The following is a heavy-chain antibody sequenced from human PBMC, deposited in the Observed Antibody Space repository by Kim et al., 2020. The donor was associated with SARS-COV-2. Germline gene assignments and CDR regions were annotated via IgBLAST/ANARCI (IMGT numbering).Heavy chain of an antibody. Sequence: KGRFTIARDNAKNSLYLQMNSLRAEDTAVYYCASENSRYCSGGSCSLISYWGQGTLVTVSS. V-gene: IGHV3-11*06. J-gene: IGHJ4*02. D-gene: IGHD2-15*01. CDR3: ASENSRYCSGGSCSLISY.